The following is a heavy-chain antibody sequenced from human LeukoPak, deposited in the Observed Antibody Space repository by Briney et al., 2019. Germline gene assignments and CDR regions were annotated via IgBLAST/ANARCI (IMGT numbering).Heavy chain of an antibody. CDR3: ARSQQWLVPPDY. Sequence: PSETLSLTCTVSGGSTSYYYWTWIRQPPGKGLEWIGYISYSGSTNYNPSLKSRVTISVDTSKNQFSLKLSSVTAADTAVYYCARSQQWLVPPDYWGQGTLVTVSS. J-gene: IGHJ4*02. CDR1: GGSTSYYY. CDR2: ISYSGST. V-gene: IGHV4-59*01. D-gene: IGHD6-19*01.